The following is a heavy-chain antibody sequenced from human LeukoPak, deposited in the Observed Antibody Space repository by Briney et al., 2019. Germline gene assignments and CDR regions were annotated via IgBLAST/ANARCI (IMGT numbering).Heavy chain of an antibody. CDR1: GGSINNDNYY. CDR3: ARDHHADYYDSEAGMDV. V-gene: IGHV4-39*07. Sequence: PSETLSLTCTVSGGSINNDNYYWGWIRQSPGKGLEWIGSFYYSGSTFYNPSLKSRVTISVDTSKNQFSLKLSSMTAADTAVYYCARDHHADYYDSEAGMDVWGQGTTVTVSS. CDR2: FYYSGST. D-gene: IGHD3-22*01. J-gene: IGHJ6*02.